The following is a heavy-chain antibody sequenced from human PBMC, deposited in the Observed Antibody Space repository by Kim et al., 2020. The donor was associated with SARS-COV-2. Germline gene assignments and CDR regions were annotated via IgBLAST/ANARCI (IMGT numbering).Heavy chain of an antibody. V-gene: IGHV3-20*04. J-gene: IGHJ6*02. Sequence: GGSLRLSCAASGFTFDDYGMSWVRQAPGKGLEWVSGINWNGGSTGYADSVKGRFTISRDNAKNSLYLQMYSLRAEDTALYYCARGGARKLLWFGELLESLKRDDFYYYGMDVWGQGTTVTVSS. D-gene: IGHD3-10*01. CDR2: INWNGGST. CDR3: ARGGARKLLWFGELLESLKRDDFYYYGMDV. CDR1: GFTFDDYG.